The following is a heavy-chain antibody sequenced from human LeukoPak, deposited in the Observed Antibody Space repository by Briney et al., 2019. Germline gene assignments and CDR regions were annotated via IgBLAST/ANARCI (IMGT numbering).Heavy chain of an antibody. CDR3: AKSYYDVLTGYGEVDY. CDR2: INSDGSST. D-gene: IGHD3-9*01. V-gene: IGHV3-74*01. CDR1: GFTFSSYW. Sequence: GGSLRLSCAASGFTFSSYWMHWVRQAPGKGLVWVSRINSDGSSTSYADSVKGRFTISRDNSKNTLYLQMNSLRAEDTAVYCCAKSYYDVLTGYGEVDYWGQGTLVTVSS. J-gene: IGHJ4*02.